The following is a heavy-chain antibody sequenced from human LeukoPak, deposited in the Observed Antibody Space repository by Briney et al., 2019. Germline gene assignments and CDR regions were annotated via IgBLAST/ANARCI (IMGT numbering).Heavy chain of an antibody. J-gene: IGHJ6*02. D-gene: IGHD3-3*01. CDR1: GGSISSYY. CDR2: IYYSGST. V-gene: IGHV4-59*08. CDR3: ASHGELDGPGYDFGSGYYLPRGYGMDV. Sequence: SETLSLTCTVSGGSISSYYWSWIRQPPGKGLEWIGYIYYSGSTNYNPSLKSRVTISVDTSKNQFSLKLSSVTAADTAVYYCASHGELDGPGYDFGSGYYLPRGYGMDVWGQGTTVTVSS.